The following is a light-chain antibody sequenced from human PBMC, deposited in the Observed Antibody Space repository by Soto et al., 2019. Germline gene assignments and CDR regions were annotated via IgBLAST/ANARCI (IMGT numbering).Light chain of an antibody. J-gene: IGKJ5*01. V-gene: IGKV3D-20*02. CDR2: DAS. Sequence: EFVLTQSPGTLSLSPGERATLSCRASQNVSITYLTWYQQKSGQAPRLLIYDASNRATGIPARFSGSGSGTDFTLTISSLEPEDFAVYYCQQRSSWSPITFGQGTRLEI. CDR3: QQRSSWSPIT. CDR1: QNVSITY.